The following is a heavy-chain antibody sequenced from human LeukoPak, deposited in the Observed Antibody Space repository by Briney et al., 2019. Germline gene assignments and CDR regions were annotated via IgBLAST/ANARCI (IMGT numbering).Heavy chain of an antibody. Sequence: SETLSLTCAVYGGSFSGYYWSWIRQPPGKGLEWIGEINHSGSTNYNPSLKSRVTISVDTSKNQFSLKLSSVTAADTAVYYCARAPSSIAAAIKGLWFDPWGQGTLVTVSS. CDR2: INHSGST. J-gene: IGHJ5*02. CDR3: ARAPSSIAAAIKGLWFDP. D-gene: IGHD6-25*01. V-gene: IGHV4-34*01. CDR1: GGSFSGYY.